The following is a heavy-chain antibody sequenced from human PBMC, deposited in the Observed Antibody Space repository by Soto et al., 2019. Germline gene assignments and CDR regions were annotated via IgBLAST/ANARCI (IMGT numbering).Heavy chain of an antibody. CDR2: ISYDGSNK. J-gene: IGHJ4*02. Sequence: GGSLRLSCAASGFTFSSYAMHWVRQAPGKGLEWVAVISYDGSNKYYADSVKGRFTISRDNSKNTLYLQMNSLRAEDTAAYYCARDLMITFGGVMDYWGQGTLVTVSS. D-gene: IGHD3-16*01. CDR1: GFTFSSYA. CDR3: ARDLMITFGGVMDY. V-gene: IGHV3-30-3*01.